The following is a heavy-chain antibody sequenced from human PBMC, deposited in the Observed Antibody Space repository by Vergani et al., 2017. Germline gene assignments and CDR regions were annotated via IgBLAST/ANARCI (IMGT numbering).Heavy chain of an antibody. V-gene: IGHV4-39*01. Sequence: QLQLQESGPGLVKPSETLSLTCTVSGGSISSSSYYWGWIRQPPGKGLEWIGSIYYSGSTYYNPSLKSRVTISVDTSKNQFSLKLSSVTAADTAVYYCARHVGGLYYFDYWGQGTLVTVSS. CDR1: GGSISSSSYY. CDR2: IYYSGST. D-gene: IGHD4-23*01. J-gene: IGHJ4*02. CDR3: ARHVGGLYYFDY.